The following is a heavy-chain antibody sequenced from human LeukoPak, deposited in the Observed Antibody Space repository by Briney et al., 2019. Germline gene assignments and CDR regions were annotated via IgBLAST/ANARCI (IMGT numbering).Heavy chain of an antibody. CDR3: AKAAPVVPYYFDY. V-gene: IGHV3-23*01. CDR2: TSGSGGST. J-gene: IGHJ4*02. D-gene: IGHD2-21*01. Sequence: RPGGSLRLSCAASGFTFSSYAMSWVRQAPGKGLEWVSATSGSGGSTYYADSVKGRFTISRDNSKNTLDLQMNSLRAEDTAVYYCAKAAPVVPYYFDYWGQGTLVTVSS. CDR1: GFTFSSYA.